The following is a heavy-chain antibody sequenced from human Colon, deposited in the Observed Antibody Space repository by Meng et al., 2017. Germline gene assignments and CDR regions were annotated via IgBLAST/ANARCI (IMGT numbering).Heavy chain of an antibody. V-gene: IGHV6-1*01. CDR1: GDSVSSNSAA. CDR2: TYYRSKYYN. CDR3: ARDWGDVRGGFDF. J-gene: IGHJ4*02. Sequence: QVQLQQSGSRLVKPSQTPSLTCAISGDSVSSNSAAWNWIRQSPSRGLEWLGRTYYRSKYYNDYALSVKSRITINPDTSKNQFSLQLNSVTPEDTAIYYCARDWGDVRGGFDFWGQGTLVTVSS. D-gene: IGHD3-10*02.